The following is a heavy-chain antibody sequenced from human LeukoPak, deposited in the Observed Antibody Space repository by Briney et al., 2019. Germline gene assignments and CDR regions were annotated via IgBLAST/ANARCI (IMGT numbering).Heavy chain of an antibody. CDR1: GGSISSSSYY. CDR2: IYYSGST. D-gene: IGHD1-26*01. J-gene: IGHJ5*02. CDR3: ARVEWELRIDP. V-gene: IGHV4-39*07. Sequence: KASDTLSLTCTVSGGSISSSSYYWGWIRQPPGKGLEWIGSIYYSGSTYYNPSLKSRVTISVDTSKNQFSLKLSSVTAADTAVYYCARVEWELRIDPWGQGTLVTVSS.